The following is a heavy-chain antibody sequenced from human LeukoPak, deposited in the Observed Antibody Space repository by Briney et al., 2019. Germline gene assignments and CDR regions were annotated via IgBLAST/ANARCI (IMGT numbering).Heavy chain of an antibody. D-gene: IGHD3-10*01. CDR1: GYTFTGHY. J-gene: IGHJ4*02. Sequence: ASVKGSCKASGYTFTGHYMHWVRQAPGQGLEWMGWINPNSGGTNYAQKFQGRVTMTRDTSISTAYMELSRLRSDDTAVYYCALWFGELRQYYFDYWGQGTLVTVSS. V-gene: IGHV1-2*02. CDR3: ALWFGELRQYYFDY. CDR2: INPNSGGT.